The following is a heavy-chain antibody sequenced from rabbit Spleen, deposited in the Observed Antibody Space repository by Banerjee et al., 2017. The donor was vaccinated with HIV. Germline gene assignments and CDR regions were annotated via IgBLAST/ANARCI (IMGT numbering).Heavy chain of an antibody. CDR3: ARIWDL. Sequence: QSSEESGGDLVKPGASLTLTCTASGVSFSSNYYMCWVRQAPGKGLEWIACIDTNDGDTDYANWPKGRFTISKTSSTTVTLQMTSLTAADTATYFCARIWDLWGPGTLVTVS. CDR1: GVSFSSNYY. D-gene: IGHD5-1*01. V-gene: IGHV1S40*01. J-gene: IGHJ4*01. CDR2: IDTNDGDT.